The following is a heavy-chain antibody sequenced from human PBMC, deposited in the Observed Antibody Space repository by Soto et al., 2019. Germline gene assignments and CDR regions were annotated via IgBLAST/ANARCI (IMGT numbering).Heavy chain of an antibody. CDR3: ARRCSSTSCYAHDAFDI. J-gene: IGHJ3*02. CDR1: GGSISSSSYY. V-gene: IGHV4-39*01. D-gene: IGHD2-2*01. Sequence: QLQLQESGPGLVKPSETLSLTCTVSGGSISSSSYYWGWIRQPPGKGLEWIGSIYYSGSTYSNPSLKGRVTISVDTSKSQFSLKLSSVTAADAAVYYCARRCSSTSCYAHDAFDIWGQGTMVTVSS. CDR2: IYYSGST.